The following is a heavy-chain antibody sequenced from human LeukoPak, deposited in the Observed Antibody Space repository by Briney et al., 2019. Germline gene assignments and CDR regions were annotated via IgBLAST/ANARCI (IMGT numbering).Heavy chain of an antibody. J-gene: IGHJ4*02. Sequence: PSETLSLTCSVSGGSIRSTTYYWGWIRQPPGKRLEWIASIYYSGNTYYSPSLMSRVTISVDTSKNQFSLNLNSVTAADTAVYYCARAPHFFDTSGSRYYFDYWGQGALVTVSS. CDR1: GGSIRSTTYY. CDR3: ARAPHFFDTSGSRYYFDY. CDR2: IYYSGNT. V-gene: IGHV4-39*07. D-gene: IGHD3-22*01.